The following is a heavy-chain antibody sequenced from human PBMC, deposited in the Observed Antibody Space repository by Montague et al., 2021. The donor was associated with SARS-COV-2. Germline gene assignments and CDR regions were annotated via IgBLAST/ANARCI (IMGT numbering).Heavy chain of an antibody. CDR2: IYYSGST. D-gene: IGHD3-9*01. Sequence: SETLSLTCTVSGCSISSSSYYWGWIRQPPGKGLEWIGSIYYSGSTYYNPSLKSRVTISVDTSKNQFSLKLSSVTAADTAVYYCARAFTDWLRYYGMDVWGQGTTVTVSS. CDR1: GCSISSSSYY. J-gene: IGHJ6*02. V-gene: IGHV4-39*01. CDR3: ARAFTDWLRYYGMDV.